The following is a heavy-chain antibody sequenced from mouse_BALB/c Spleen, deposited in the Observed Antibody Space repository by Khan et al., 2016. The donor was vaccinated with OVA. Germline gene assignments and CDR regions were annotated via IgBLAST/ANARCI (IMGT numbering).Heavy chain of an antibody. Sequence: VQLQESGPGLVAPSQSLSITCTVSGFSLTSYGVGWVRQPPGKGLEWLGVIWGDGSTNYHSALISRLTTNKDNSKSQVFLKLNSLQTDDTATYYCALYYYGRAWFAYWAKGLWSLSLQ. V-gene: IGHV2-3*01. CDR3: ALYYYGRAWFAY. D-gene: IGHD1-1*01. CDR2: IWGDGST. CDR1: GFSLTSYG. J-gene: IGHJ3*01.